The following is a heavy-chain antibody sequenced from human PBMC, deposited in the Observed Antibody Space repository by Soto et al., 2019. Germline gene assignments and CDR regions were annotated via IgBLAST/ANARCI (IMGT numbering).Heavy chain of an antibody. CDR1: GFTFSSYG. Sequence: QVQLVESGGGVVQPGRSLRLSCAASGFTFSSYGMHWVRQAPGKGLEWVAVISYDGSNKYYADSVKGRFTISRDNSKNALYRQMNSLRAEDTAVYYCAKGESGYCSGGSCRHDAFDIWGQGTMVTVSS. J-gene: IGHJ3*02. CDR2: ISYDGSNK. CDR3: AKGESGYCSGGSCRHDAFDI. V-gene: IGHV3-30*18. D-gene: IGHD2-15*01.